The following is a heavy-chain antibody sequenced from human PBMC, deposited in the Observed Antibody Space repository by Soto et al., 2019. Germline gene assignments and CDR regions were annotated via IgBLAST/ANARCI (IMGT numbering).Heavy chain of an antibody. CDR3: ARTAPGIRYYYYYMDV. J-gene: IGHJ6*03. V-gene: IGHV4-4*02. Sequence: SETLSLTCAVSSGSIRSSNLWSWVRQPPGKGLEWIGEIYHSGSTNYNPSLKSRVTISVDKSKNQFSLKLSSVTAADTAVYYCARTAPGIRYYYYYMDVWGKGTTVTVSS. CDR1: SGSIRSSNL. CDR2: IYHSGST.